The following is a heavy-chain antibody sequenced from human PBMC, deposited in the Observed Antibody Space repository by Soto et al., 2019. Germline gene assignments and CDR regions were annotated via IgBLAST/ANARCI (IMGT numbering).Heavy chain of an antibody. J-gene: IGHJ4*02. CDR3: AKDRVVRKRAPARFWDDY. CDR2: ISYDGSNK. CDR1: GFTFSSYG. D-gene: IGHD6-6*01. V-gene: IGHV3-30*18. Sequence: GGSLRLSCAASGFTFSSYGMHWVRQAPGKGLEWVAVISYDGSNKYYADSVKGRFTISRDNSKNTLYLQMNSLRAEDTAVYYCAKDRVVRKRAPARFWDDYWGQGTLVTVSS.